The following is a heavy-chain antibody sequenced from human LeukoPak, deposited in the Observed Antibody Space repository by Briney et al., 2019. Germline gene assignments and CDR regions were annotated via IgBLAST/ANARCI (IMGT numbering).Heavy chain of an antibody. CDR2: IKQDGSDK. CDR3: AREADCSDGSCYRGAFDI. CDR1: GFTFSSYW. Sequence: GGSLRLSCAASGFTFSSYWMSWVRQAPGKGLEWVANIKQDGSDKHYLDSVKGRFTISRDNAKNSLHLQMNSLRAEDTAVYYCAREADCSDGSCYRGAFDIWGQGTMVTVSS. D-gene: IGHD2-15*01. J-gene: IGHJ3*02. V-gene: IGHV3-7*01.